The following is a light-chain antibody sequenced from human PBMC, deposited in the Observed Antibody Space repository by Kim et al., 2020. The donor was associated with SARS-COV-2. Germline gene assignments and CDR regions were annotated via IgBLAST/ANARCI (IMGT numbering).Light chain of an antibody. CDR2: GAS. V-gene: IGKV3-15*01. CDR1: QSVTTN. Sequence: QSVSPGERVTLSCRASQSVTTNLAWYQQKPGQAPRLLIYGASTRATDIPARFSGSGSGTQFTLTISSLQSEDFAVYYCQQYDNWYTFGQGTKLEIK. CDR3: QQYDNWYT. J-gene: IGKJ2*01.